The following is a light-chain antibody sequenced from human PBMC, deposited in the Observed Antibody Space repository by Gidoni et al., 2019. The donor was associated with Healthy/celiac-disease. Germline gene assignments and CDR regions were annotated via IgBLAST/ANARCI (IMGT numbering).Light chain of an antibody. CDR3: QQRSNRPPYT. V-gene: IGKV3-11*01. J-gene: IGKJ2*01. CDR2: DAS. Sequence: EIVFTHSPATLSLSPGESATLSCSASQSVSSYLAWYQQKPGPAPRLLIYDASNRSPGLPARCSGSGYGTDFTLTSSILEPEDFAVYYCQQRSNRPPYTFGQGTKLEIK. CDR1: QSVSSY.